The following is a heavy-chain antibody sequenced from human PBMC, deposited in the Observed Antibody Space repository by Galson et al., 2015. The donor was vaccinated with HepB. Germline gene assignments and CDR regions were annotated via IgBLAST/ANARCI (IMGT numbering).Heavy chain of an antibody. Sequence: PALVKPTQTLTLTCTFSGFSLSTSGVAVGWIRQPPGKALEWLASIYWDDDDRYSPSLKTRLTITKDTSKNQVVLTLTNMDPVDTATYYCVRSRAKAVAGPDFDYWGQGTLVTVSS. V-gene: IGHV2-5*02. J-gene: IGHJ4*02. CDR3: VRSRAKAVAGPDFDY. CDR1: GFSLSTSGVA. CDR2: IYWDDDD. D-gene: IGHD6-19*01.